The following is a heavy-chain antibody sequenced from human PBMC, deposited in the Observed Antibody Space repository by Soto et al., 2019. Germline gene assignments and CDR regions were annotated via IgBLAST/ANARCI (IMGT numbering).Heavy chain of an antibody. CDR1: GFTFSRYG. J-gene: IGHJ5*02. CDR3: AKEGSGYDPIRDVVLNWFDP. CDR2: ISYDGSNK. D-gene: IGHD5-12*01. Sequence: QVQLVESGGGVVQPGRSLRLSCAASGFTFSRYGMHWVRQAPGKGLEWVAVISYDGSNKYYADSVKGRFTISRDNPKNTLYLQMNSLRAEDTAVYYCAKEGSGYDPIRDVVLNWFDPWGQGTLVTVSS. V-gene: IGHV3-30*18.